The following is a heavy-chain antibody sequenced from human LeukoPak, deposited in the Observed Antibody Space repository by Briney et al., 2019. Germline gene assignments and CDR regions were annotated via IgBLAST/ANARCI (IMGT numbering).Heavy chain of an antibody. CDR3: AREGGNYDLDV. CDR2: IKQDGSEK. J-gene: IGHJ6*02. CDR1: GFTFSSYW. Sequence: QAGGSLRLSCAASGFTFSSYWMSWVRQAPGKGLEWVANIKQDGSEKYYVDSVKGRFTISRDNAKNSLYLQMNSLRADDTAVYYCAREGGNYDLDVWGQGTTVTVSS. V-gene: IGHV3-7*03. D-gene: IGHD1-26*01.